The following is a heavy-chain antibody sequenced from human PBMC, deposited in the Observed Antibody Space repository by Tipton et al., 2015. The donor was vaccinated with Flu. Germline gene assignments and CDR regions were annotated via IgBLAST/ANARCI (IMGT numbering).Heavy chain of an antibody. Sequence: SLRLSCAASGFTVSSNYMSWVRQAPGKGLEWVSVIYSGGSTYYADSVKGRFTISRHNSKNTLYLQMNSLRAEDTAVYYCARDLGCSGGSCYEGRGVVDYWGQGTLVTVSS. D-gene: IGHD2-15*01. J-gene: IGHJ4*02. CDR3: ARDLGCSGGSCYEGRGVVDY. CDR2: IYSGGST. CDR1: GFTVSSNY. V-gene: IGHV3-53*04.